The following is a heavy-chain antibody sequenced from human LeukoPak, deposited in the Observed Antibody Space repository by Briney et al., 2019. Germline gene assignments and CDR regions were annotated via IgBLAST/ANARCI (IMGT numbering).Heavy chain of an antibody. D-gene: IGHD6-13*01. J-gene: IGHJ1*01. CDR3: AKDWRAGTSIEYFQH. CDR2: ISYDGSNK. V-gene: IGHV3-30*18. CDR1: RFTFSSYA. Sequence: GGSLRLSCAASRFTFSSYAMSWVRQAPGKGLEWVAVISYDGSNKYYADSVKGRFTISRDNSKNTLYLQMNSLRAEDTAVYYCAKDWRAGTSIEYFQHWGQGTLVTVSS.